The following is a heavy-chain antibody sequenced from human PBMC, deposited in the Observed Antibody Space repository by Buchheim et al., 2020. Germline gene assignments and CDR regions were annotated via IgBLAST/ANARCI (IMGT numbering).Heavy chain of an antibody. J-gene: IGHJ4*02. Sequence: QVQLVESGGGVVQPGRSLRLSCAASGFTFSSYGMHWVRQAPGKGLEWVAVIWYDGSNKYYADSVKGRFTISRDNSKNTLYLKMNSLRAEDTAVYYCAREGIAAAGGLDYWGQGTL. V-gene: IGHV3-33*01. CDR1: GFTFSSYG. CDR2: IWYDGSNK. D-gene: IGHD6-13*01. CDR3: AREGIAAAGGLDY.